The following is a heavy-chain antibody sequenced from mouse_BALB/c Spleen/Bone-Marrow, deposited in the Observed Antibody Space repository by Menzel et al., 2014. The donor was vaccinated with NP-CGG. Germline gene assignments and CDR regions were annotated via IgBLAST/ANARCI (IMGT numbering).Heavy chain of an antibody. J-gene: IGHJ3*01. V-gene: IGHV5-9-4*01. CDR1: GFTFSSCA. CDR3: ASGDVYFAY. Sequence: EVKLVESGGGLVKPGGSLKLSCAASGFTFSSCAMSWVRQSPDKRLEWVAEISSGGSYTYYPDTVTGRFTISRDNAKNTLYLEMSSLRSEDTAMYYCASGDVYFAYWGQGTLVTVSA. CDR2: ISSGGSYT.